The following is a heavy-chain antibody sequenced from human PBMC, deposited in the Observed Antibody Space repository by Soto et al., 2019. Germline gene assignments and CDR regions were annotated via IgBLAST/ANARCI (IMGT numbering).Heavy chain of an antibody. CDR2: IRPRGGRT. D-gene: IGHD2-2*01. CDR1: GYTFTNYY. CDR3: GRETNERYYFDY. J-gene: IGHJ4*02. V-gene: IGHV1-46*01. Sequence: ASVKVSCKASGYTFTNYYIHWVRQAPGQGLEWLGIIRPRGGRTEYAQRFQGRVTMTRDTSTSTVYMELTSLTSEDTAVYYCGRETNERYYFDYWGQGTMVAVSS.